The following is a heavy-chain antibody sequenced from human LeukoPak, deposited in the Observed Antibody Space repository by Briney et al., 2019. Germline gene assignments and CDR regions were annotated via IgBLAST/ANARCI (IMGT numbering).Heavy chain of an antibody. J-gene: IGHJ4*02. V-gene: IGHV3-23*01. D-gene: IGHD5-24*01. CDR2: ISGSGGST. Sequence: GGSLRLSCAASGFTFSSYAMSWVRRAPGKGLEWVSAISGSGGSTYYADSVKGRFTISRDNSKNTLYLQMNSLRAEDTAVYYCAKDHSRRDGHTGYWGQGTLVTVSS. CDR1: GFTFSSYA. CDR3: AKDHSRRDGHTGY.